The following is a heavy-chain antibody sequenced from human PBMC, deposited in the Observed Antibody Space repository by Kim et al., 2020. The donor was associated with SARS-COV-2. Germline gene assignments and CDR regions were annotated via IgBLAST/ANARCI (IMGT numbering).Heavy chain of an antibody. CDR1: GYTFTSYD. CDR3: ARVGYSGYDFDEYYFDY. J-gene: IGHJ4*02. Sequence: ASVKVSCKASGYTFTSYDINWVRQATGQGLEWMGWMNPNSGNTGYAQKFQGRVTMTRNTSISTAYMELSSLRSEDTAVYYCARVGYSGYDFDEYYFDYWGQGTLVTVSS. CDR2: MNPNSGNT. D-gene: IGHD5-12*01. V-gene: IGHV1-8*01.